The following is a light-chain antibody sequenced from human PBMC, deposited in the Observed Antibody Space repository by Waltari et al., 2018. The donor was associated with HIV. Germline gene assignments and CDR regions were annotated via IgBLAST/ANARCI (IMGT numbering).Light chain of an antibody. V-gene: IGLV3-1*01. CDR3: QAWDSSTASYV. CDR1: KLGDKY. Sequence: SYELTQPPSVSVSPGQTASITCPGDKLGDKYACWYQQKPGQSPVLVIYQDSKRPSGNPERFSGSNSGNTATLTISGTQAMDEADYYCQAWDSSTASYVFGTGTKVTVL. CDR2: QDS. J-gene: IGLJ1*01.